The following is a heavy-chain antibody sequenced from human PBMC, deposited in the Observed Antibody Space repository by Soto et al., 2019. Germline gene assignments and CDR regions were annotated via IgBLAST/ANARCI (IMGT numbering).Heavy chain of an antibody. CDR1: GFTFSSYA. D-gene: IGHD2-2*01. CDR2: ISGSGVST. J-gene: IGHJ2*01. V-gene: IGHV3-23*01. Sequence: EVQLLESGGGLVQPGGSLRLSCAASGFTFSSYAMSWVRQAPGKGLEWVSTISGSGVSTYYADSVKGGFSIARDNSKNTMYLQMNTLGSEDTALYYWSSCQGGYCGSSSHFNWYFDLWGRGTLVTVSS. CDR3: SSCQGGYCGSSSHFNWYFDL.